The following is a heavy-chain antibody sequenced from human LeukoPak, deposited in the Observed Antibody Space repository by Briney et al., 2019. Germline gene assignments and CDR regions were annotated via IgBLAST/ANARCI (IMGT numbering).Heavy chain of an antibody. J-gene: IGHJ4*02. V-gene: IGHV4-59*12. CDR3: ARIRIQLWFDY. Sequence: SKTLSLTCAVSGGSISSYYWSWIRQPPGKGLEWIGYIYYSGSTNYKPSLKSRVTISVDTSKNQCSLKLSSVTAADTAVYYCARIRIQLWFDYWGQGTLVTVSS. CDR2: IYYSGST. D-gene: IGHD5-18*01. CDR1: GGSISSYY.